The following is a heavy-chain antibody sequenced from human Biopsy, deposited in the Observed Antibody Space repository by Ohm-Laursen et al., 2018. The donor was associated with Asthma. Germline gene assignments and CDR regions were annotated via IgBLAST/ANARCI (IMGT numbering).Heavy chain of an antibody. Sequence: SGYSLTDLSMRWGRHAPGQGLVRKGGHDHEEGGTVYARRFQGRVTMTEDTSTDTAYMELSSLSSDDTAVYYCASDFPKDYVRYNFQFWGQGTLVTVAS. V-gene: IGHV1-24*01. D-gene: IGHD4-17*01. J-gene: IGHJ4*02. CDR2: HDHEEGGT. CDR1: GYSLTDLS. CDR3: ASDFPKDYVRYNFQF.